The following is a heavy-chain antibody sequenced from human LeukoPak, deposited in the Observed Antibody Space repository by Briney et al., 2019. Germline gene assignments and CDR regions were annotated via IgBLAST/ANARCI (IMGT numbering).Heavy chain of an antibody. Sequence: ASVKVSCKASGYTFTGYYMHWVRQAPGQGLEWMGWINPNSGGTNYAQKFQGRVTMTRNTSISTAYMELSRLRSDDTAVYYCARGDGYNSLLFNYWGQGTLVTVSS. CDR3: ARGDGYNSLLFNY. CDR2: INPNSGGT. CDR1: GYTFTGYY. D-gene: IGHD5-24*01. J-gene: IGHJ4*02. V-gene: IGHV1-2*02.